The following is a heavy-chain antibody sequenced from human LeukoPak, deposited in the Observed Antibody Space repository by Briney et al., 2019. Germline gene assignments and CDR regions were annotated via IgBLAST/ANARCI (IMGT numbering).Heavy chain of an antibody. CDR3: ARERSAYSSGWYSAFDI. V-gene: IGHV1-69*05. D-gene: IGHD6-19*01. CDR2: IIPIFGTA. J-gene: IGHJ3*02. CDR1: GYTFTSYA. Sequence: GASVKVSCRASGYTFTSYAISWVRQAPGQGLEWMGGIIPIFGTANYAQKFQGRVTITTDESTSTAYMELSSLRSEDTAVYYCARERSAYSSGWYSAFDIWGQGTMVTVSS.